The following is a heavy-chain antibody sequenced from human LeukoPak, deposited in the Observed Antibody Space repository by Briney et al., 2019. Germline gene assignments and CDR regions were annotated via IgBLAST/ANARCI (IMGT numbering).Heavy chain of an antibody. CDR3: ARDGSGKTY. CDR2: ISSSSSYI. V-gene: IGHV3-21*01. D-gene: IGHD3-10*01. J-gene: IGHJ4*02. Sequence: GGSLRLSCVASRFTFNTYAVNWVRQAPGKGLEWVSSISSSSSYIYYADSVKGRFTISRDNAKNSLYLQMNSLRAEDTAVYYCARDGSGKTYWGQGTLVTVSS. CDR1: RFTFNTYA.